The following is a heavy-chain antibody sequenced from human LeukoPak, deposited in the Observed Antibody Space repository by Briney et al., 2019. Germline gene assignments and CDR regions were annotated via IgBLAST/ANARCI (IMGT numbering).Heavy chain of an antibody. CDR1: GFTFSSYG. CDR3: ARDYAGDTSGLVLDY. CDR2: IRYDGSNK. V-gene: IGHV3-30*02. D-gene: IGHD3-22*01. Sequence: GGSLRLSCAASGFTFSSYGMHWVRQAPGKGLEWVAFIRYDGSNKYYADSVKGRFTISRDNSKNTLYLQMNSLRADDTAVYYCARDYAGDTSGLVLDYWGQGTLVTVSS. J-gene: IGHJ4*02.